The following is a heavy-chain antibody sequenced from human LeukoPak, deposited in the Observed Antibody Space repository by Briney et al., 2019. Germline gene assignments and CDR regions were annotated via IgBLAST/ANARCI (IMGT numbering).Heavy chain of an antibody. CDR2: ITSRGEST. V-gene: IGHV3-23*01. J-gene: IGHJ4*02. D-gene: IGHD3-22*01. CDR1: GFTFSIYA. Sequence: GSLRLSCAASGFTFSIYAISWVRQAPGKGLQWVSSITSRGESTWYVDSVKGRFTITRDNSENTLYLQMHSLRAEDTAVYYCARDRPNYYGSDGHYYRRDGDYWGRGTLVSVSS. CDR3: ARDRPNYYGSDGHYYRRDGDY.